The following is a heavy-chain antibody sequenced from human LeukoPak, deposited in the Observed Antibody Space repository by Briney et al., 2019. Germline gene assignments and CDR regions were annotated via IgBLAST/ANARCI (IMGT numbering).Heavy chain of an antibody. CDR1: GGTFSSYA. V-gene: IGHV1-2*06. D-gene: IGHD2-2*01. Sequence: ASVKVSCKASGGTFSSYAISWVRQAPGQGLEWMGRINPNSGGTNYAQKFQGRVTMTRDTSISTAYMELSRLRSDDTAVYYCAREKVRQSGMDVWGQGTTVTVSS. J-gene: IGHJ6*02. CDR3: AREKVRQSGMDV. CDR2: INPNSGGT.